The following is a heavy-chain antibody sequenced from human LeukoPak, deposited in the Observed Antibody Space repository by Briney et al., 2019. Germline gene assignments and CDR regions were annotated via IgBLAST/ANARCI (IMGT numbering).Heavy chain of an antibody. J-gene: IGHJ5*02. CDR1: GGTFSSYA. V-gene: IGHV1-69*04. CDR3: ARDSGYGSEINWFDP. Sequence: ASARVSCKASGGTFSSYAISWVRQAPGQGLEWMGRIIPIFGIANYAQKFQGRVTITADKSTSTAYMELSSLRSEDTAVYYCARDSGYGSEINWFDPWGQGTLVTVSS. CDR2: IIPIFGIA. D-gene: IGHD3-10*01.